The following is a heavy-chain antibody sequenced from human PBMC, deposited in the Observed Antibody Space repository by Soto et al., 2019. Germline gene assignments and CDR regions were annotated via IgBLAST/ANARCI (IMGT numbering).Heavy chain of an antibody. CDR2: IWFDGINK. D-gene: IGHD2-15*01. J-gene: IGHJ3*02. CDR1: GFTFSSYA. V-gene: IGHV3-33*01. CDR3: ARERYCSGGSCPMDAFDI. Sequence: HPGGSLRLSCAASGFTFSSYAMHWVRQAPGKGLEWVAVIWFDGINKYYADSVKGRFTISRDNSQNTLYLQMNSLRAEDTAVYYCARERYCSGGSCPMDAFDIWGQGTLVTVSS.